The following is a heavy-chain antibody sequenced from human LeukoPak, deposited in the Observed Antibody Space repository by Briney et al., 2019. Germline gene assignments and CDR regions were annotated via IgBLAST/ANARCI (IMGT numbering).Heavy chain of an antibody. CDR1: GGSISSYY. CDR3: VRDVDYYYYMDV. J-gene: IGHJ6*03. V-gene: IGHV4-59*01. Sequence: SETLSLTCTVSGGSISSYYWSWIRQPPGKGLEWIGYIYYSGSTNYNPSLKSRVTISVDTSKNQFSLKLSSVTAADTAVYYCVRDVDYYYYMDVWGKGTTVTVPS. D-gene: IGHD2-21*01. CDR2: IYYSGST.